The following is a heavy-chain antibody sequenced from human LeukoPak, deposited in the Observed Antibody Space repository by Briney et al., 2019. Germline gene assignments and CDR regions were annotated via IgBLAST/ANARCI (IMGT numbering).Heavy chain of an antibody. J-gene: IGHJ4*02. D-gene: IGHD6-19*01. Sequence: GASVKVSCKGSGYTFTGYHMHWVRQAPGQGLEWMGWINPNSGGTNYAQKFQGRVTMTRDTSISTAYMELSRLRSDDTAVYYCASPGYSSGWYDFDYWGQGTLVTVSS. CDR3: ASPGYSSGWYDFDY. V-gene: IGHV1-2*02. CDR1: GYTFTGYH. CDR2: INPNSGGT.